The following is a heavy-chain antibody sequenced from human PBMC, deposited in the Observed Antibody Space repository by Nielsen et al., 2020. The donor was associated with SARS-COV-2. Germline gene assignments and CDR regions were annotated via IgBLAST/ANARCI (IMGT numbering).Heavy chain of an antibody. Sequence: GESLKISCEVSRFGLTTYTINWVRQAPGKGLEWVSCISSPSNYVHYADSVQGRFTISKDYLQINDLRAEDTAVYYCASRQDGYNYDTQWGQGTRVTVSS. CDR1: RFGLTTYT. V-gene: IGHV3-21*01. CDR3: ASRQDGYNYDTQ. D-gene: IGHD5-24*01. CDR2: ISSPSNYV. J-gene: IGHJ4*02.